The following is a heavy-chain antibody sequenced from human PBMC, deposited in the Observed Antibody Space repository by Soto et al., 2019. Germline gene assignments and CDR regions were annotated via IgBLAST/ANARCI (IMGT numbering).Heavy chain of an antibody. Sequence: HPGGSLRLSCAASGFTFNNYGMHWVRQAPGKGLEWVTAVAYDGTAQDYADSVKGRFTVSRDNSKNTLYLQMNSLRAEDTAVYYCVKDRDSGWYNSPAPFDSWGQGTLVTVSS. D-gene: IGHD6-19*01. CDR1: GFTFNNYG. J-gene: IGHJ4*02. V-gene: IGHV3-30*18. CDR3: VKDRDSGWYNSPAPFDS. CDR2: VAYDGTAQ.